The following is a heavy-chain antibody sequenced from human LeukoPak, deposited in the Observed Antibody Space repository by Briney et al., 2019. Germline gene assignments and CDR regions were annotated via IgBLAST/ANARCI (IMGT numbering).Heavy chain of an antibody. J-gene: IGHJ4*02. CDR1: GFTLGDYA. D-gene: IGHD4-11*01. V-gene: IGHV3-49*04. CDR3: TRVGTITWIFYSNERDYFDY. Sequence: GGSLRLSCTASGFTLGDYAMSWVRQAPGKGLEWVGFIRSKAYGGTTEYAASVKGRFTISRGDSKSIAYLQMNSLKTEDTAVYYCTRVGTITWIFYSNERDYFDYWGQGTLVTVSS. CDR2: IRSKAYGGTT.